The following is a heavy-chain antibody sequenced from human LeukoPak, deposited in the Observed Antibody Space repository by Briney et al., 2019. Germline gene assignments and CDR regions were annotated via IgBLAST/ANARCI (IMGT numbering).Heavy chain of an antibody. Sequence: PSETLSLTCTVSGGSISSSSYYWGWIRQPPGKGLEWIGSIYYSGSTYYNPSLKSRVTISIDTSKNQFSLILSSVTAADTAVYYCATVTPSGNWFDPWGQGTLVTISS. CDR3: ATVTPSGNWFDP. CDR2: IYYSGST. D-gene: IGHD1-1*01. J-gene: IGHJ5*02. CDR1: GGSISSSSYY. V-gene: IGHV4-39*07.